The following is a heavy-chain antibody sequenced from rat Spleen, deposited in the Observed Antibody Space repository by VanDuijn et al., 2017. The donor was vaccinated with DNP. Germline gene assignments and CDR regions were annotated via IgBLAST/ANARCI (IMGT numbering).Heavy chain of an antibody. CDR2: IIYDGSST. CDR1: GFTFSDYA. D-gene: IGHD1-4*01. J-gene: IGHJ2*01. V-gene: IGHV5-17*01. Sequence: EVLLVESDGGLVQPGRSLKLSCAASGFTFSDYAMAWVRQAPKKGLEWVATIIYDGSSTYYRDSVKGRFTISRDNAKSTLYLQMDSLRSEDTATYYCAGRPPPTRGPFDYWGQGVTVTVSS. CDR3: AGRPPPTRGPFDY.